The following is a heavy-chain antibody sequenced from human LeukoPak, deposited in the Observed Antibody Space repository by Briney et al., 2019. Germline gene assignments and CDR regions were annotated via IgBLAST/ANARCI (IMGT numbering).Heavy chain of an antibody. Sequence: GGSLRLSCAASGFTFSSYAMHWVRQAPGKGLEWVAVISYDGSNKYYADSVKGRFTISRGNSKNTLYLQMNSLRAEDTAVYYCAKDPVGYSYGIDYWGQGTLVTVSS. CDR1: GFTFSSYA. D-gene: IGHD5-18*01. J-gene: IGHJ4*02. V-gene: IGHV3-30*04. CDR3: AKDPVGYSYGIDY. CDR2: ISYDGSNK.